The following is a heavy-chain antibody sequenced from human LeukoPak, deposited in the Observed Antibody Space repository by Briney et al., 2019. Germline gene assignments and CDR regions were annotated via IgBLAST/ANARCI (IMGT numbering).Heavy chain of an antibody. CDR3: AEDEFVASDFTGAFDI. J-gene: IGHJ3*02. D-gene: IGHD2-8*02. CDR1: GFTFDDYA. CDR2: ISWNSVTI. V-gene: IGHV3-9*03. Sequence: GGSLRLSCAASGFTFDDYAMHWVRQAPGKGLEWVSGISWNSVTIAYADSVKGRFTISRDNAKNSLYLQMNSLRAEDMALYYCAEDEFVASDFTGAFDIWGQGTMVTVSP.